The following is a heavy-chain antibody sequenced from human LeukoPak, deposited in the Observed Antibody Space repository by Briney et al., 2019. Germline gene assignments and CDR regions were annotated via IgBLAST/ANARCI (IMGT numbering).Heavy chain of an antibody. J-gene: IGHJ4*02. D-gene: IGHD3-3*01. V-gene: IGHV3-48*04. CDR3: AREPFWSGYYSNLHFDY. CDR1: GFTFSSYS. Sequence: GGSLRLSCAASGFTFSSYSMNWVRQAPGKGLEWVSYISSSSTIYYADSVKGRFTISRDNAKNSLYLQMNSLRAEDTAVYYCAREPFWSGYYSNLHFDYWGQGILVTVSS. CDR2: ISSSSTI.